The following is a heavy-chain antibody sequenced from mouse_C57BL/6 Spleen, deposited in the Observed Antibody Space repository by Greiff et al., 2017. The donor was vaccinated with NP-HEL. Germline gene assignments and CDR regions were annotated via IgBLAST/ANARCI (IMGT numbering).Heavy chain of an antibody. V-gene: IGHV1-76*01. CDR3: ALITTVVEPIYFDY. D-gene: IGHD1-1*01. Sequence: VQLQQSGAELVRPGASVKLSCKASGYTFTDYYINWVKQRPGQGLEWIARIYPGSGNTYYNEKFKGKATLTAEKSSSTAYMQLSSLTSEDSAVYFCALITTVVEPIYFDYWGQGTTLTVSS. CDR2: IYPGSGNT. CDR1: GYTFTDYY. J-gene: IGHJ2*01.